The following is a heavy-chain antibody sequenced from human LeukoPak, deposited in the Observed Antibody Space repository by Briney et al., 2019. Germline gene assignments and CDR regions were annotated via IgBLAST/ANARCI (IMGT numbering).Heavy chain of an antibody. CDR3: ARRAGAYTHPYDY. Sequence: PGGSLRLSCIVSGFTFSSYAMNWVRQAPGKGLEWVSSISSSSSYIYYADSVKGRFTISRDNAKNSLYMQMNSLRAEDTAVYYCARRAGAYTHPYDYWGQGTLVTVS. D-gene: IGHD3-16*01. CDR1: GFTFSSYA. V-gene: IGHV3-21*04. J-gene: IGHJ4*02. CDR2: ISSSSSYI.